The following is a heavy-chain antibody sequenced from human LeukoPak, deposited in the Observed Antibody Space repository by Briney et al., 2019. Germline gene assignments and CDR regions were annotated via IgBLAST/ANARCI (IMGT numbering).Heavy chain of an antibody. CDR3: AKHPEDYVWGSPDY. J-gene: IGHJ4*02. D-gene: IGHD3-16*01. CDR2: ISGSGGST. CDR1: EFTFSSYA. V-gene: IGHV3-23*01. Sequence: GGSLRLSCAASEFTFSSYAMSWVRQAPGKGLEWVSAISGSGGSTYYADSVKGRFTISRDNSKNTLYLQMNSLRAEDTAVYYCAKHPEDYVWGSPDYWGQGTLVTVSS.